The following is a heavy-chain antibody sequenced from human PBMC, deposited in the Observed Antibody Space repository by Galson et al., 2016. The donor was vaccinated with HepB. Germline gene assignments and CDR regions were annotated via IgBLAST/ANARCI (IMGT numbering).Heavy chain of an antibody. CDR3: ASYLGPDWYFDL. Sequence: PALVKPTQTLTLTCTFSGFSLSTSAVGVGWIRQPPGKALEWLALIYWNDDKRYSPSLKSRHTITKDTSKNQVVLTMTNMDPVDTATYYCASYLGPDWYFDLWGRGTLVSVSS. J-gene: IGHJ2*01. CDR1: GFSLSTSAVG. D-gene: IGHD7-27*01. CDR2: IYWNDDK. V-gene: IGHV2-5*01.